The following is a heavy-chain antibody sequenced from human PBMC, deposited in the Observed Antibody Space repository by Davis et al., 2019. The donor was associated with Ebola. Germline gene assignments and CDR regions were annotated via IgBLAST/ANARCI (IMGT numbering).Heavy chain of an antibody. D-gene: IGHD4-17*01. V-gene: IGHV3-74*01. CDR2: INGDETIT. Sequence: PGGSLRLSCAASGFTFSSYGMHWVRQAPGKGLVWVSRINGDETITAYADSVKGRFAISRDNTKNTLYLQMNSLRAEDTAVYYCTKDFDYVNGYWGQGTLVTVSS. CDR3: TKDFDYVNGY. CDR1: GFTFSSYG. J-gene: IGHJ4*02.